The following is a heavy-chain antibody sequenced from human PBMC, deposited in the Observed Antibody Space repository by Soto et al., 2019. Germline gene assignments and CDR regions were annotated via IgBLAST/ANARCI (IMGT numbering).Heavy chain of an antibody. V-gene: IGHV3-7*03. J-gene: IGHJ6*02. D-gene: IGHD3-16*01. Sequence: DVRLVESGGGLVQPGGSLRLSCAASSFTFSSYWLSWVRQAPGKGLEWVATIKHDGSENYYVDSLKGRFTISRDNAKKHLSLQTGSLRAADTTGYYCARDGSCIFVAARAFHYAMDVWGQVTTVTVS. CDR2: IKHDGSEN. CDR1: SFTFSSYW. CDR3: ARDGSCIFVAARAFHYAMDV.